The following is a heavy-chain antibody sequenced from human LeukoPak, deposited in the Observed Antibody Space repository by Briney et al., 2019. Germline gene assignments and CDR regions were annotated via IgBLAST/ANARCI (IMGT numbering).Heavy chain of an antibody. D-gene: IGHD3-10*01. CDR3: ASQTEHYYGSGIYWSAF. V-gene: IGHV3-43*02. CDR1: GFTFDDHA. Sequence: GGSLRLSCAASGFTFDDHAMHWVRQAPGKGLEWVSLSGNDGSTKYADSVKGRFTISRDSSKNSLYLEMNSLRTEDTALYHCASQTEHYYGSGIYWSAFWGQGTMVIVSS. J-gene: IGHJ3*01. CDR2: SGNDGST.